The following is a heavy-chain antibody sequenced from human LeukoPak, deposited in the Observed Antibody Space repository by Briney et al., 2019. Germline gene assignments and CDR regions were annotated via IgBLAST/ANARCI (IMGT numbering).Heavy chain of an antibody. CDR3: AKDPYGDYVGAFDF. V-gene: IGHV3-23*01. Sequence: TGGSLRLSCAASGFAFYSYAMTWVRQAPGKGLEWVSVITGSGGTTYYADSVKGRFTISRDNSKNTLYLQMNSLRVEDTAVYYCAKDPYGDYVGAFDFWGQGTLVTVSS. J-gene: IGHJ3*01. D-gene: IGHD4-17*01. CDR2: ITGSGGTT. CDR1: GFAFYSYA.